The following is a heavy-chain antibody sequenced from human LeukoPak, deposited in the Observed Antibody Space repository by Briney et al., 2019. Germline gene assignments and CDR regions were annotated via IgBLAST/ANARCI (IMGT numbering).Heavy chain of an antibody. CDR3: AXXXXXXXFGGVRHAFDI. Sequence: SVKVSCKASGGTFSSYAFDWVRQAPGQGLEWVGRIIPLLGVTNHAQKLQGRVTVTADPATNTAYMELSSLIPDDTAVYYCAXXXXXXXFGGVRHAFDIWGQGTLVTVSS. CDR1: GGTFSSYA. J-gene: IGHJ3*02. V-gene: IGHV1-69*04. CDR2: IIPLLGVT. D-gene: IGHD3-16*01.